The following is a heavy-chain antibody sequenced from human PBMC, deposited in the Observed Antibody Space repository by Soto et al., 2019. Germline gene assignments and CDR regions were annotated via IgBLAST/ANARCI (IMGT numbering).Heavy chain of an antibody. D-gene: IGHD1-26*01. Sequence: QVQLVQSGAEVKKPGTSVKVSCEVSGGTFRNYAITWVRQAPGQGLEWLGGAIPVYGTTNYEQKFQGRVTITAGESATTTFMELSSLRSDDTAVYYCARRGVANSRDAFDIWGQGTLVTVS. V-gene: IGHV1-69*01. CDR2: AIPVYGTT. J-gene: IGHJ3*02. CDR1: GGTFRNYA. CDR3: ARRGVANSRDAFDI.